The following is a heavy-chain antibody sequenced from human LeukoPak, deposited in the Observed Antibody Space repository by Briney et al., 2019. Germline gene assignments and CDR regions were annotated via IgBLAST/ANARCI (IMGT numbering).Heavy chain of an antibody. Sequence: SGPTLVKATQTLTLTCTFSELSLNTAGVGVGWIRQPPGKALEWLAVIYWDDDKHYSPSLQNRLTITKDTSKNHVVLSLNNMDRVDAGTYYCAHRMIRGYTLGLGVVGAFDIWGQGTMVTVSS. V-gene: IGHV2-5*02. CDR1: ELSLNTAGVG. CDR2: IYWDDDK. D-gene: IGHD5-18*01. J-gene: IGHJ3*02. CDR3: AHRMIRGYTLGLGVVGAFDI.